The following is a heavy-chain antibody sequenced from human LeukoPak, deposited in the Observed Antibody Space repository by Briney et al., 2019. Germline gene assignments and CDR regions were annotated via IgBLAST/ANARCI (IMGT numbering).Heavy chain of an antibody. J-gene: IGHJ5*02. D-gene: IGHD2-2*02. Sequence: GGSLRLSCAASGFTFSSYSMNWVRQAPGKGLEWVSSISSSSSYIYYADSVKGRFTISRDNAKNSLYLQMNSLRAEDTAVYYCARDVVVVPAAIPNWFDPWGQGTLVSVSS. CDR3: ARDVVVVPAAIPNWFDP. CDR1: GFTFSSYS. V-gene: IGHV3-21*01. CDR2: ISSSSSYI.